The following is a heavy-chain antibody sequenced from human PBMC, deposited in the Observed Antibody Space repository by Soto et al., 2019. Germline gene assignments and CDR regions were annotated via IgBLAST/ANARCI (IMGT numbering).Heavy chain of an antibody. Sequence: SETLSLTCAVYGGSFSGYYWTWIRQPPGTGLEWIGEINHSGGTNYNPSLKSRVTISVDTSKNQFSLKLTSVTAADTAVYYCARDKITGRFDYWGQGTLVTVSS. CDR3: ARDKITGRFDY. CDR1: GGSFSGYY. CDR2: INHSGGT. V-gene: IGHV4-34*01. J-gene: IGHJ4*02. D-gene: IGHD2-8*02.